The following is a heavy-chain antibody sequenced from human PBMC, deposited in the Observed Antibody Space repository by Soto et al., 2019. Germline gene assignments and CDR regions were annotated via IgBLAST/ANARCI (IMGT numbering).Heavy chain of an antibody. CDR2: IYHAGSV. J-gene: IGHJ6*02. CDR1: GYSIASGYY. Sequence: PSETLSLTCAVSGYSIASGYYWAWIRRPPGKGLEWIGSIYHAGSVYYNPSLNGRVAMSLDTSDNHFSLKLTSVTAADTAVYYCARSFDYSGMDVWGQGTPVTVSS. CDR3: ARSFDYSGMDV. V-gene: IGHV4-38-2*01.